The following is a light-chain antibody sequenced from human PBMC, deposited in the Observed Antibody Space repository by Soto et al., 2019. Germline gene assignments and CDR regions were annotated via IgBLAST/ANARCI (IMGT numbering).Light chain of an antibody. CDR2: EVT. CDR1: SDIGNYNL. Sequence: QSVVTQPASVSGSPGQSVTISCSGSDIGNYNLVSWYQHLPGRAPTLLIFEVTMRPSGISDRFSGSKSASTASLTISELQAEDEGDYYCPSYAGSRTYVFGGGTKVTVL. V-gene: IGLV2-23*02. CDR3: PSYAGSRTYV. J-gene: IGLJ1*01.